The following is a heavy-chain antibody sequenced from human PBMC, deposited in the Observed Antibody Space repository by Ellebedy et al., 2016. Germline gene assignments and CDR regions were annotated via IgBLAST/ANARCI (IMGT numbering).Heavy chain of an antibody. Sequence: SETLSLXXTVSGASISTGDYSWSWIRQPPGKGLEWIGYIYYSGATFYNPSLKSRVTISADRSKNQFSLKLSSMTAADTAVYYCASYSLYHSGGYMSAFDYWGQGALVTVSS. D-gene: IGHD6-19*01. J-gene: IGHJ4*02. CDR1: GASISTGDYS. CDR3: ASYSLYHSGGYMSAFDY. CDR2: IYYSGAT. V-gene: IGHV4-30-2*01.